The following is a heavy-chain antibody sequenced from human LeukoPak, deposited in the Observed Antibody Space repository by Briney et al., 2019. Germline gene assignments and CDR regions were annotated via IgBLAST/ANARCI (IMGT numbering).Heavy chain of an antibody. CDR3: TRRANYDFWSGYSNNWFDP. V-gene: IGHV3-30*02. J-gene: IGHJ5*02. CDR2: IRYDGSNK. Sequence: GGSLRLSCAASGFTFSSYGMYWVRQAPGKGLEWVAFIRYDGSNKYYADSVKGRFTISRDNSKNTLYLQMNSLKTEDTAVYYCTRRANYDFWSGYSNNWFDPWGQGTLVTVSS. CDR1: GFTFSSYG. D-gene: IGHD3-3*01.